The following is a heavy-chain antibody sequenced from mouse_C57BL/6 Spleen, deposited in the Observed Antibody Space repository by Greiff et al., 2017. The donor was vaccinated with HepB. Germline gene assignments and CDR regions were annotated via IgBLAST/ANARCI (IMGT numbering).Heavy chain of an antibody. CDR3: SRGGLRRGGGYFDV. Sequence: QVQLQQSGAELMKPGASVKLSCKATGYTFTGYWIEWVKQRPGHGLEWIGEILPGSGSTNYNEKFKGKATFTADTSSNTAYMQLSSLTTEDSAIYKWSRGGLRRGGGYFDVWGTGTTVTVSS. D-gene: IGHD2-4*01. J-gene: IGHJ1*03. CDR1: GYTFTGYW. V-gene: IGHV1-9*01. CDR2: ILPGSGST.